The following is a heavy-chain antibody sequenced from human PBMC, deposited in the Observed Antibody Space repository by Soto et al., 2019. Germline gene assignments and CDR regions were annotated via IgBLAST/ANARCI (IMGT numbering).Heavy chain of an antibody. CDR2: INWNGGST. D-gene: IGHD3-10*01. CDR3: ARVTLITMDSPPPRMARIYYYYGMDV. CDR1: GFTFDDYG. Sequence: EVQLVESGGGVVRPGGSLRLSCAASGFTFDDYGMSWVRQAPGKGLEWVSGINWNGGSTGYSDSVKGRFTISRDNAKNSVYLQMNSLRAEDTALYYCARVTLITMDSPPPRMARIYYYYGMDVWGQGTTVTVSS. V-gene: IGHV3-20*04. J-gene: IGHJ6*02.